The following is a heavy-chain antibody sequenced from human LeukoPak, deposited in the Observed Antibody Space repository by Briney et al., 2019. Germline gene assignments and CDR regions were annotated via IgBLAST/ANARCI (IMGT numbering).Heavy chain of an antibody. CDR1: RFTFKNYG. Sequence: GGSLRLSCAASRFTFKNYGMHWVRQAPGKGLEWVGVIWYDGSNKYYADSVKGRFTISRDNSKNTLSLQMNSLRAEDTALYYCVRDREDKYFDFWGQGTLVTVSS. V-gene: IGHV3-33*01. CDR3: VRDREDKYFDF. J-gene: IGHJ4*02. CDR2: IWYDGSNK. D-gene: IGHD2-15*01.